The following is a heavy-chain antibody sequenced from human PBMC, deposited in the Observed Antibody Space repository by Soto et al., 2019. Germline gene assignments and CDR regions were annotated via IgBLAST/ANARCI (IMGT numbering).Heavy chain of an antibody. CDR1: GFTFSSYW. Sequence: AGGSLRLSCAASGFTFSSYWMSWVRQAPGKGLGWVANIKQDGSEKYYVDSVNGRFTISRDNAKNSLYLQMNSLRAEDTAVYYCARESGLGATNYYYYYGMDVWGQGTTVTVSS. D-gene: IGHD1-26*01. V-gene: IGHV3-7*03. CDR2: IKQDGSEK. CDR3: ARESGLGATNYYYYYGMDV. J-gene: IGHJ6*02.